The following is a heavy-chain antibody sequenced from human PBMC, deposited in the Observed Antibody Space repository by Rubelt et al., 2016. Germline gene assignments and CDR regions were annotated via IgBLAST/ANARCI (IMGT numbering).Heavy chain of an antibody. CDR3: AKVPIRTVTSTFDY. CDR2: ISGSGGST. Sequence: EVQLLESGGGLVQPGGSLRLSCAASGFTFSSYAMSWVRQAPGKGLEWVSAISGSGGSTYYADSVKGRFTISGDNSKNRLYLQRNSLRAEDTAVYYCAKVPIRTVTSTFDYWGQGTLVTVSS. V-gene: IGHV3-23*01. D-gene: IGHD4-17*01. CDR1: GFTFSSYA. J-gene: IGHJ4*02.